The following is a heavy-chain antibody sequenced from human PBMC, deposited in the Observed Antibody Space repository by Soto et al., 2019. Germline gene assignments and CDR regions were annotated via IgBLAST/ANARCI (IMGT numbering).Heavy chain of an antibody. V-gene: IGHV3-30-3*01. J-gene: IGHJ4*02. Sequence: PGGSLRLSCAASGFPFSSYAMHWVRQAPGKGLEWVAFISYDGSNKYYADSVKGRFTISRDNSRNTLYLQMNSLRAEDTAVYYCARTDSYYYDSSGYDRWFDYWGKGKLFTVSS. CDR1: GFPFSSYA. CDR3: ARTDSYYYDSSGYDRWFDY. CDR2: ISYDGSNK. D-gene: IGHD3-22*01.